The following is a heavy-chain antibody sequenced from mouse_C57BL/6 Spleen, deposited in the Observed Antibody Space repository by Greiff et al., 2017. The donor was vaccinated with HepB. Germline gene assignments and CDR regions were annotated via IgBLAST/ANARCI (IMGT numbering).Heavy chain of an antibody. D-gene: IGHD4-1*01. V-gene: IGHV5-4*01. Sequence: DVKLVESGGGLVKPGGSLKLSCAASGFTFSSYAMSWVRQTPEKRLEWVATISDGGSYTYYPDNVKGRFTISRDNAKNNLYLQMSHLKSEDTAMYYCARDSGLGTGYFDYWGQGTTLTVSS. CDR3: ARDSGLGTGYFDY. CDR1: GFTFSSYA. J-gene: IGHJ2*01. CDR2: ISDGGSYT.